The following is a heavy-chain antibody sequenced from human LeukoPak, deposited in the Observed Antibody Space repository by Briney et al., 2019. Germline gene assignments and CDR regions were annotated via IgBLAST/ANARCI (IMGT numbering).Heavy chain of an antibody. CDR2: IKSDENFK. V-gene: IGHV3-30*02. Sequence: GGSLRLSCAASGFTFSSQGMHWLRQAPGMGLEWVAFIKSDENFKKYGDSVKGRFTISRDNSRDTVYLQMNSLEAEDTALYFCVKDTPVLSHWGQGTLVTVSS. J-gene: IGHJ4*02. CDR1: GFTFSSQG. CDR3: VKDTPVLSH. D-gene: IGHD2-15*01.